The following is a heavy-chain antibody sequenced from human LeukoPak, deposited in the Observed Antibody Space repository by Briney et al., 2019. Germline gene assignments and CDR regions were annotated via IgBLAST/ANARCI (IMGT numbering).Heavy chain of an antibody. CDR2: IYHSGST. Sequence: SETLSLTCAVSGGSISSGGYSWSWIRQPPGKGLEWIGYIYHSGSTYYNPSLKSRVTISVDRSKNQFSLKLSSVTAADTAVYYCARLVGAAGYYYGMDLWGQGTTVTVSS. V-gene: IGHV4-30-2*01. CDR1: GGSISSGGYS. CDR3: ARLVGAAGYYYGMDL. J-gene: IGHJ6*02. D-gene: IGHD1-26*01.